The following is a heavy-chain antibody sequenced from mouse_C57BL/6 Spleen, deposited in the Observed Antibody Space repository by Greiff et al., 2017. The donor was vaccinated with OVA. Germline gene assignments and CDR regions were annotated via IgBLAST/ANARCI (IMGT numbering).Heavy chain of an antibody. D-gene: IGHD2-2*01. V-gene: IGHV2-9-1*01. CDR2: IWTGGGT. CDR3: ASIYYGYDGYAMDY. Sequence: QVQLQQSGPGLVAPSQSLSITCTVSGFSLTSYAISWVRQPPGKGLEWLGVIWTGGGTNYNSALKSRLSISKDNSKSQVFLKMNSLQTDDTARYYCASIYYGYDGYAMDYWGQGTSVTVSS. CDR1: GFSLTSYA. J-gene: IGHJ4*01.